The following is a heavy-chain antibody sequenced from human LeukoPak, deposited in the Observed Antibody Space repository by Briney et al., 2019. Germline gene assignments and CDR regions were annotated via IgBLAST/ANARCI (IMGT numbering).Heavy chain of an antibody. CDR1: GGSISSSSYY. V-gene: IGHV4-39*07. J-gene: IGHJ5*02. D-gene: IGHD3-22*01. CDR2: IYYSGST. Sequence: SETLSLTCTVSGGSISSSSYYWGWIRQPPGKGLEWVGSIYYSGSTYYNPSLKSRVTISVDTSKNQFSLKLSSVTAADTAVYYCARDCPLYDSSGYYRTLGRNWFDPWGQGTLVTVSS. CDR3: ARDCPLYDSSGYYRTLGRNWFDP.